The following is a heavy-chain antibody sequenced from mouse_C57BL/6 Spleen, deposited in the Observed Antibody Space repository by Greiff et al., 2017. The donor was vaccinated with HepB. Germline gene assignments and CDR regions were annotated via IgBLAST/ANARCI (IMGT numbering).Heavy chain of an antibody. CDR2: IYPSDSET. D-gene: IGHD1-1*01. CDR1: GYTFTSYW. CDR3: AREGYYGSSVFDY. Sequence: QVQLQQPGAELVRPGSSVKLSCKASGYTFTSYWMDWVKQKPGQGLEWIGNIYPSDSETHYNQKFKDKATLTVDKSSSTAYVQLSSLTSEDSAVYYCAREGYYGSSVFDYWGQGTTLTVSS. J-gene: IGHJ2*01. V-gene: IGHV1-61*01.